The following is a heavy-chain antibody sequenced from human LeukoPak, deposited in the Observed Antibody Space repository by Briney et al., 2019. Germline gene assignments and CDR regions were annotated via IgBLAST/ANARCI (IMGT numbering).Heavy chain of an antibody. CDR3: ARVAVGSYSFS. CDR1: GFTFSSYA. V-gene: IGHV3-30*04. J-gene: IGHJ4*02. Sequence: PGGSLRLSCAASGFTFSSYAMHWVRQAPGKGLEWVAVISYDGSNKYYADSVKGRFTISRDNSKDTLYLQMNSLRAEDTAVYYCARVAVGSYSFSWGQGTLVTVSS. CDR2: ISYDGSNK. D-gene: IGHD1-26*01.